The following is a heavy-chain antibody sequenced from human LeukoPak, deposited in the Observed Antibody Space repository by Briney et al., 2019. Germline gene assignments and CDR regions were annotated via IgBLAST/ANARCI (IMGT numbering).Heavy chain of an antibody. J-gene: IGHJ4*02. V-gene: IGHV6-1*01. D-gene: IGHD4-23*01. CDR3: ARECGDYGGADY. CDR1: GDSVSSNSAA. Sequence: SQTLSLACAISGDSVSSNSAAWNWIRQSPSRGLEWLGRTYYRSEWYTDYAVSVKSRITIKPDTSTNQFSLQLNSVTPEDTAVYYCARECGDYGGADYWGQGTLVTVSS. CDR2: TYYRSEWYT.